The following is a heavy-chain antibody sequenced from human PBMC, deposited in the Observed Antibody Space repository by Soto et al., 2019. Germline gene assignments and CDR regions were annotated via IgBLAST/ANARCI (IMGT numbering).Heavy chain of an antibody. J-gene: IGHJ4*02. CDR1: GGSISSGGYY. CDR3: ARLGYCTNGVCQRDY. Sequence: PSETLSLTCTVSGGSISSGGYYWSWIRQHPGKGLEWIGYIYYSGSTYYNPSLKSRVTISVDTSKNQFSLKLSSVTAADTAVYYCARLGYCTNGVCQRDYWGQRTLVTVSS. D-gene: IGHD2-8*01. V-gene: IGHV4-31*03. CDR2: IYYSGST.